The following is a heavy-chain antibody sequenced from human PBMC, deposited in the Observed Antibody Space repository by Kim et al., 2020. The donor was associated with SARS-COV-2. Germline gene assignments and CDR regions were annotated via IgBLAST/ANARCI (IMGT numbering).Heavy chain of an antibody. CDR3: ARRGGNSLYFQH. V-gene: IGHV1-69*13. CDR2: IIPIFGTA. D-gene: IGHD2-21*02. CDR1: GGTFSSYA. Sequence: SVKVSCKASGGTFSSYAISWVRHAPGQGLEWMGGIIPIFGTANYAQKFQGRVTITADESTSTAYMELSSLRSEDTAVYYCARRGGNSLYFQHWGQGTLVTVSS. J-gene: IGHJ1*01.